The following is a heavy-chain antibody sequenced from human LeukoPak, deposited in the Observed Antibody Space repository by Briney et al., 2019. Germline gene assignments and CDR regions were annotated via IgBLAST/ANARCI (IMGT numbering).Heavy chain of an antibody. J-gene: IGHJ6*03. CDR3: AREDVKINPRAAAGTGYYYYMDV. Sequence: SETLSLTCTVSGGSISSSTYHWGWIRQPPGKGLEWIGRIYYSGSTYYSPSLKSRVTISVDTSKNQFSLKLSSVTAADTAVYYCAREDVKINPRAAAGTGYYYYMDVWGKGTTVTVSS. CDR2: IYYSGST. V-gene: IGHV4-39*02. CDR1: GGSISSSTYH. D-gene: IGHD6-13*01.